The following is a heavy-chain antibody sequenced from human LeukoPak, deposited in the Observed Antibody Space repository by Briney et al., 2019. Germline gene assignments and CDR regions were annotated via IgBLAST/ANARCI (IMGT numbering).Heavy chain of an antibody. CDR2: IWYDGSNK. J-gene: IGHJ4*02. Sequence: GRSLRLSCAASGFTFSSYGMHWVRQAPGKGLEWVAVIWYDGSNKYYADSVKGRFTISRDNSKNTLNLQVNSLRAEDTAVYYCAKALKNSGSYLFDYWGQGTLVTVSS. CDR1: GFTFSSYG. D-gene: IGHD1-26*01. CDR3: AKALKNSGSYLFDY. V-gene: IGHV3-33*06.